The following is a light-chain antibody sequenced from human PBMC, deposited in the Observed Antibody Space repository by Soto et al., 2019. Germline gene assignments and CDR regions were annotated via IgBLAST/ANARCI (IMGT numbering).Light chain of an antibody. CDR3: SSYTSSSTLV. CDR2: DVS. V-gene: IGLV2-14*03. CDR1: SSDVGGYNY. Sequence: QSALTQPASVSGSPGQWITISCSGTSSDVGGYNYVSWYHHHPGKAPKLMIYDVSNRPSGVSNRFSGSKSGNTASLTISGLQAEGEADYYCSSYTSSSTLVFGGGTKLTVL. J-gene: IGLJ2*01.